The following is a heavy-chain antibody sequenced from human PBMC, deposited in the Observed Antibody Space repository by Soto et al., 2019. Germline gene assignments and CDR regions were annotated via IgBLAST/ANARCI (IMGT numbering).Heavy chain of an antibody. V-gene: IGHV3-23*01. CDR1: GFTFSSNA. CDR2: ISGSSDST. J-gene: IGHJ4*02. CDR3: ARRGSGSYYDY. Sequence: EVQLLESGGGLVQPGGSLRFSCAASGFTFSSNAMNWVRQAPGKGLEWVSVISGSSDSTYYADSVKGRFTTSRDNSKNTLYLHMNSLRAEDTAIYYCARRGSGSYYDYWGQGTLVTVSS. D-gene: IGHD1-26*01.